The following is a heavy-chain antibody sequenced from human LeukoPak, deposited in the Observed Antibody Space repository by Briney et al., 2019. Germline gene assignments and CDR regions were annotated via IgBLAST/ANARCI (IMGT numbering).Heavy chain of an antibody. CDR1: GCTISSNCMY. Sequence: PSESLCLTCTASGCTISSNCMYWVRNAQRPGMELVWIGSIYYRGSTYYNPSLKSRVTISVDTSKNQFSLKLSSVTAADTAVYYCARDDAHYDFFGYDRRGWFDPWGQGTLVIVSS. CDR3: ARDDAHYDFFGYDRRGWFDP. D-gene: IGHD3-3*01. CDR2: IYYRGST. J-gene: IGHJ5*02. V-gene: IGHV4-39*02.